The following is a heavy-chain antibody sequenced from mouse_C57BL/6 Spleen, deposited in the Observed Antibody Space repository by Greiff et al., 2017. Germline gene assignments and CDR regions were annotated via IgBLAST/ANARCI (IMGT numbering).Heavy chain of an antibody. CDR1: GFTFSDYY. CDR3: ARPQYYGSSPWWYFDV. J-gene: IGHJ1*03. Sequence: EVKVVESEGGLVQPGSSMKLSCTASGFTFSDYYMAWVRQVPEKGLEWVANINYDGSSTYYLDSLKSRFIISRDNAKNILYLQMSSLKSEDTATYYCARPQYYGSSPWWYFDVWGTGTTVTVSS. V-gene: IGHV5-16*01. CDR2: INYDGSST. D-gene: IGHD1-1*01.